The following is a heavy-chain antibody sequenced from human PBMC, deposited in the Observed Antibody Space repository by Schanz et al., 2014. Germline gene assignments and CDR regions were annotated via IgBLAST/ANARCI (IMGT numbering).Heavy chain of an antibody. V-gene: IGHV4-39*01. CDR3: ARHHDFWSGPDGRYLDL. Sequence: QLQLQESGPGLVKPSETLSLTCSVSGASISSTTYYWGWVRQPPGKGLEWIGNIYYSGNTYYNPSLESRVTVSIDPSRNHSSRPLPSGTAADTAVYYCARHHDFWSGPDGRYLDLWGQGTLVTVSS. J-gene: IGHJ4*02. CDR2: IYYSGNT. D-gene: IGHD3-3*01. CDR1: GASISSTTYY.